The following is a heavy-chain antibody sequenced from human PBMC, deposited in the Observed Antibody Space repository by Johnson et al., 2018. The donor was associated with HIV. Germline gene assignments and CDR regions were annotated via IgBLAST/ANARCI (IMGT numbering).Heavy chain of an antibody. CDR2: IYSGGST. V-gene: IGHV3-66*01. CDR3: ARARTPRVEVLRFDAFDI. D-gene: IGHD3-22*01. CDR1: GFTVSSNY. Sequence: EVQLVESGGGLVQPGGSLRLSCAASGFTVSSNYMSWVRQAPGKGLEWVSVIYSGGSTYYADSVRGRFTISRDNSKNTLYLQMGSLRAEDMAVYYCARARTPRVEVLRFDAFDIWGQGTMVTVSS. J-gene: IGHJ3*02.